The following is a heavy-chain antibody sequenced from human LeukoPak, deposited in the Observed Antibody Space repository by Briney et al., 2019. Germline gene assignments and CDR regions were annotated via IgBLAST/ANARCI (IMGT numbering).Heavy chain of an antibody. J-gene: IGHJ3*02. CDR3: ARGPGYSNAFDI. D-gene: IGHD5-18*01. CDR1: GGSFSGYY. CDR2: INHSGST. Sequence: SETLSLTCAVYGGSFSGYYWSWSRQPPGKRLEWIGEINHSGSTNYNPSLKSRVTISVDTSKNQFSLKLSSVTAADTAVYYCARGPGYSNAFDIWGQGTMVTVSS. V-gene: IGHV4-34*01.